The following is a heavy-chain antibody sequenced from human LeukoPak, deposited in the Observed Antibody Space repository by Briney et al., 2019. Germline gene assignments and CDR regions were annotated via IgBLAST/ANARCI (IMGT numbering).Heavy chain of an antibody. Sequence: ASVKVSCKASGGTFSSYGINWVRQAPGQGLEWMGGIIPIFGTANYAQKFQGRVTITADESTSTAYMELSSLRSEDTAVYYCARDPKRENWFDPWGQGTLVTVSS. V-gene: IGHV1-69*13. CDR3: ARDPKRENWFDP. CDR1: GGTFSSYG. CDR2: IIPIFGTA. J-gene: IGHJ5*02.